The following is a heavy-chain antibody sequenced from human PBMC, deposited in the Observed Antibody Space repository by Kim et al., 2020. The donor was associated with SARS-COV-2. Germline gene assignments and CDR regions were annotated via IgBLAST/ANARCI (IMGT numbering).Heavy chain of an antibody. CDR2: IVVGSGNT. Sequence: SVKVSCKASGFTFTSSAVQWVRQARGQRLEWIGWIVVGSGNTNYAQKFQERVTITRDMSTSTAYMELSSLRSEDTAVYYCAADVPLTGYYLYYYGMDVWGQGTTVTVSS. CDR1: GFTFTSSA. V-gene: IGHV1-58*01. D-gene: IGHD2-2*01. J-gene: IGHJ6*02. CDR3: AADVPLTGYYLYYYGMDV.